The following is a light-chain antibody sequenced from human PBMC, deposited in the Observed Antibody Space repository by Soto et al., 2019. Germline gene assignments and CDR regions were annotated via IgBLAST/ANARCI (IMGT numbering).Light chain of an antibody. CDR2: DVG. V-gene: IGLV2-11*01. J-gene: IGLJ1*01. CDR3: CSYAGSYTFV. CDR1: SSDVGRYNY. Sequence: QSALTQPRSVSGSAGQSVTISCTGSSSDVGRYNYVSWYQQHPGKAPKLMIYDVGKRPSGVPDRCSGSKSGNTASLTMSGLQTEDEADYYCCSYAGSYTFVFGTGTKVTVL.